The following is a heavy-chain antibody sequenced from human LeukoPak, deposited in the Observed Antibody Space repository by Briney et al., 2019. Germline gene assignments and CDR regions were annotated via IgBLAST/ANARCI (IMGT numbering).Heavy chain of an antibody. D-gene: IGHD1-7*01. CDR3: ARAGSFWHYVY. CDR1: GGSISSSNW. Sequence: GTLSLTCAVSGGSISSSNWWSWVRQPPGKGLEWVANIKQDGSEKYYVDSVKGRFTISRDNAKNSLSLQMNSLRVEDTAVYYCARAGSFWHYVYWGQGTLVTVSS. J-gene: IGHJ4*02. CDR2: IKQDGSEK. V-gene: IGHV3-7*01.